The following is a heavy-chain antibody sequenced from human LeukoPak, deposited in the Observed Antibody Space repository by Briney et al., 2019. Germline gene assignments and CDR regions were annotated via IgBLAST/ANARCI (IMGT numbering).Heavy chain of an antibody. CDR3: AKGRWGLTINNFDI. CDR2: ISSDGNEK. V-gene: IGHV3-30*18. Sequence: GGSLRLSCAASGFTFRNYGMHWVRQAPGKGLEWVAVISSDGNEKYYADSVKGRFTISRDSSKNTLYLQMNSLRGEDTAVYYCAKGRWGLTINNFDIWGQGTMVTVSS. D-gene: IGHD3-9*01. J-gene: IGHJ3*02. CDR1: GFTFRNYG.